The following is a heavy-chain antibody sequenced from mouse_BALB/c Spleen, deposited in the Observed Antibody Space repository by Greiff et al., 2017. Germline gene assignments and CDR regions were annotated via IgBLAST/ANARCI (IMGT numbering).Heavy chain of an antibody. D-gene: IGHD1-2*01. CDR2: ISTYYGDA. V-gene: IGHV1S137*01. Sequence: VKVVESGAELVRPGVSVKISCKGSGYTFTDYAMHWVKQSHAKSLEWIGVISTYYGDASYNQKFKGKATMTVDKSSSTAYMELARLTSEDSAIYYCARVTTATYFDYWGQGTTLTVSS. CDR3: ARVTTATYFDY. J-gene: IGHJ2*01. CDR1: GYTFTDYA.